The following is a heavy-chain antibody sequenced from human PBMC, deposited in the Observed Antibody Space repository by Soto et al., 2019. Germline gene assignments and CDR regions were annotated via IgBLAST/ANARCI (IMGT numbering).Heavy chain of an antibody. D-gene: IGHD3-10*01. CDR3: AKAFITMVRGVNAAFDI. CDR1: GFTFSSYA. V-gene: IGHV3-23*01. CDR2: ISGSGGST. J-gene: IGHJ3*02. Sequence: EVQLLESGGGLVQPGGSLRLSCAASGFTFSSYAMSWVRQAPGKGMEWDSAISGSGGSTYYADSVKGRFTISRDNSKNTLYLQMNSLRAEDTAVYYCAKAFITMVRGVNAAFDIWGQGTMVTVSS.